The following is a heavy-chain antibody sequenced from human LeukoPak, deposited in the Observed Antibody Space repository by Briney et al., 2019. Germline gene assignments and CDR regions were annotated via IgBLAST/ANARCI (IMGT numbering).Heavy chain of an antibody. Sequence: GGSLRLSCAASGLTFSSYAMNWVRQSPGTGLEWVSGISDSGGSTYYADSVKGRFSISRDDSKNTLYLQRNSLRAEDTAVYYCAKSPDVAGTGRFDYWGQGTLVTVSS. V-gene: IGHV3-23*01. CDR1: GLTFSSYA. CDR3: AKSPDVAGTGRFDY. D-gene: IGHD6-19*01. J-gene: IGHJ4*02. CDR2: ISDSGGST.